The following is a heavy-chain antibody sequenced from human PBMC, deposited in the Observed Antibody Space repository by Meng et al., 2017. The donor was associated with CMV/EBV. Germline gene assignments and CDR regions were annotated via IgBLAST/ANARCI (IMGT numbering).Heavy chain of an antibody. CDR2: IYSGGST. Sequence: GESLKISCAASGFTVSSNYMSWVRQAPGKGLEWVSVIYSGGSTYYADSVKGRFTISRDNAKNSLYLQMNSLRAEDTAVYYCARDVSDYDFWSGYYTYYYYGMDVWGQGTTVTVSS. V-gene: IGHV3-66*01. CDR1: GFTVSSNY. D-gene: IGHD3-3*01. CDR3: ARDVSDYDFWSGYYTYYYYGMDV. J-gene: IGHJ6*02.